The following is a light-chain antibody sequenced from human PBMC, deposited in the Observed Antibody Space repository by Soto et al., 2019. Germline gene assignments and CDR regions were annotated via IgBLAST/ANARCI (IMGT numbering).Light chain of an antibody. CDR2: GES. Sequence: EVVMTQSPATLSVSPGETATLSRGASQSVGSNLAWYQQKPGQAPRLLIYGESTRATGIPARFSGSGSGTDLTLTISSLQSEDFAVYYCQQYDRWWTVGQGTKVEIK. CDR1: QSVGSN. CDR3: QQYDRWWT. J-gene: IGKJ1*01. V-gene: IGKV3-15*01.